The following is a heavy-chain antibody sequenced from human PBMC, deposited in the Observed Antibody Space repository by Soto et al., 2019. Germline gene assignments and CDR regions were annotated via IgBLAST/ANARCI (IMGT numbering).Heavy chain of an antibody. V-gene: IGHV1-8*01. CDR3: ARGVFEGADYYYYMDV. CDR2: MNPNSGNT. Sequence: QVRLVQSGAEVKKPGASVKVSCKASGYTFTSYDITWVRQATGQGLEWMGWMNPNSGNTGYAQKFQGRVTMTRNTSIRTAYMELSSLRSEDTAVYYCARGVFEGADYYYYMDVWGKGTTVTVSS. CDR1: GYTFTSYD. D-gene: IGHD2-8*01. J-gene: IGHJ6*03.